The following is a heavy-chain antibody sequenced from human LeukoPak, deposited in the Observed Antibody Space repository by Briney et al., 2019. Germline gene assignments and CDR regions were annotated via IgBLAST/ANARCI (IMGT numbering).Heavy chain of an antibody. V-gene: IGHV4-61*01. Sequence: SETLSLTCTVSGGSLSSSSYYWSWIRQPPGKGLEWIGYIYYSGSTNYNPSLKSRVTISVDTSKNQFSLKLSSVTAADTAVYYCAARRYSSSNWFDPWGQGTLVTVSS. CDR1: GGSLSSSSYY. CDR3: AARRYSSSNWFDP. J-gene: IGHJ5*02. CDR2: IYYSGST. D-gene: IGHD6-13*01.